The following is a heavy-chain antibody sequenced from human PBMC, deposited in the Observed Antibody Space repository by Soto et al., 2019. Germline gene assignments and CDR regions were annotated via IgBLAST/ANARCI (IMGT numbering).Heavy chain of an antibody. Sequence: GGSLRLSCAASGFTFSSYAMSWVRQAPGKGLEWVSAISGSGGSTYYADSVKGRFTISRDNSKNTLYLQMNSLRAEDTAVYYCAKDHRLWSGYYLFDYWGQGTLVTVSS. V-gene: IGHV3-23*01. CDR2: ISGSGGST. J-gene: IGHJ4*02. CDR1: GFTFSSYA. CDR3: AKDHRLWSGYYLFDY. D-gene: IGHD3-3*01.